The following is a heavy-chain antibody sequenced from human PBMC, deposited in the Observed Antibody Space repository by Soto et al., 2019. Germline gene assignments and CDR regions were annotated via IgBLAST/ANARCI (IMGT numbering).Heavy chain of an antibody. D-gene: IGHD1-1*01. CDR3: ARDKKYNNCPKWFDP. CDR1: GDSVSSDSVA. Sequence: PSQTLSLTCAISGDSVSSDSVAWNWIRQSPSRGLEWLGRTYYRSKWYNDYAVSVKSRITINSDTSKNQVSLHLNSVTPDDTAVYYCARDKKYNNCPKWFDPWGQGALVTVSS. J-gene: IGHJ5*02. CDR2: TYYRSKWYN. V-gene: IGHV6-1*01.